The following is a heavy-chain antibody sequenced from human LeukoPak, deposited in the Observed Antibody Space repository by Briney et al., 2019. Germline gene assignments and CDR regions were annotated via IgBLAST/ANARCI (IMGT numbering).Heavy chain of an antibody. J-gene: IGHJ4*02. Sequence: SETLSLTCTVSGGSISSGSYYWSWIRQPARKGLEWIGRIYTSGSTNYNPSLKSRVTISVDTSKNQFFLKLSSVTAADTAVYYCARSRNYYDSSGYYSGERYFDYWGQGTLVTVSS. D-gene: IGHD3-22*01. CDR1: GGSISSGSYY. CDR3: ARSRNYYDSSGYYSGERYFDY. CDR2: IYTSGST. V-gene: IGHV4-61*02.